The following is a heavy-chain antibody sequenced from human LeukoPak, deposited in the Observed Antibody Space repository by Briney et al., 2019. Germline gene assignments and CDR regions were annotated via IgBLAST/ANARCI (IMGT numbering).Heavy chain of an antibody. D-gene: IGHD2-15*01. CDR3: ARRRVVVASTDGASGASDI. V-gene: IGHV4-31*03. CDR2: IYYSGST. CDR1: GGSISSGGYY. Sequence: SETLSLTCTVSGGSISSGGYYWSWIRQHPGKGLEWIGYIYYSGSTCYNPSLRSRVTISVDTSKNQFSLKLSSVTAADTAVYFCARRRVVVASTDGASGASDIWGQGTMVTVSS. J-gene: IGHJ3*02.